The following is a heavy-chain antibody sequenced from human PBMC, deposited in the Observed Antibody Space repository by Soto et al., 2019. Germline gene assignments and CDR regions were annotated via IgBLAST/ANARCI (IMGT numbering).Heavy chain of an antibody. Sequence: GGSLRLSCAASGFTFYSYAMTWVRQAPGKGLEWVSALSGGGGTTYYADSVKGRFTISRHNSKNTLYLQMISLRAEDTAVYYCAKTIEMATIRTFDYWGQGTVVTVSS. V-gene: IGHV3-23*01. D-gene: IGHD5-12*01. J-gene: IGHJ4*02. CDR2: LSGGGGTT. CDR1: GFTFYSYA. CDR3: AKTIEMATIRTFDY.